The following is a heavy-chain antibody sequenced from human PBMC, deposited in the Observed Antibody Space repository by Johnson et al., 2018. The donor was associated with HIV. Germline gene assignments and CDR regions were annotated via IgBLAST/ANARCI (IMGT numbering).Heavy chain of an antibody. D-gene: IGHD1-26*01. CDR1: GFTFSSYG. J-gene: IGHJ3*01. CDR2: IRYDGSNK. Sequence: QVQLVESGGGVVQPGGSLRLSCAASGFTFSSYGMHWVRQAPGKGLEWVAFIRYDGSNKYYADSVKGRFTISRDNSKNTLYLQMNRLRAEDTAVYYCAKDESGSFFACEFWGQGTMVAVSS. CDR3: AKDESGSFFACEF. V-gene: IGHV3-30*02.